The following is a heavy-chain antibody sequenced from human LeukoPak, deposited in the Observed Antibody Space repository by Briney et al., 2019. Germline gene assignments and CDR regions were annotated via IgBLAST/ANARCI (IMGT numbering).Heavy chain of an antibody. V-gene: IGHV3-23*01. Sequence: GGSLRLSCAASGFTFSIYAMSWVRQAPGKGLEWVSAIRGSGGSTYYADSVKGRFTISRDNSKNTLYLQMNSLRAEDTAVYYCAKGLSYSKYYDFWSGSGTFDYWGQGTLVTVSS. J-gene: IGHJ4*02. D-gene: IGHD3-3*01. CDR1: GFTFSIYA. CDR3: AKGLSYSKYYDFWSGSGTFDY. CDR2: IRGSGGST.